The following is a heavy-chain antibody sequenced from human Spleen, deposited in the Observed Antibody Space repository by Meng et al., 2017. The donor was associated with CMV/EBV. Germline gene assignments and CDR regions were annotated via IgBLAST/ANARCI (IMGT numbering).Heavy chain of an antibody. Sequence: TVSGVCISTGGHYWRWSRQHPGLVVEWIGYIYYSGTTSYNPSLKSRITISVDTSENQFSLKLSSVTAVDTGADYGARTGDNGSHSYWGQGTLVTVSS. D-gene: IGHD1-26*01. V-gene: IGHV4-31*03. CDR1: GVCISTGGHY. J-gene: IGHJ4*02. CDR3: ARTGDNGSHSY. CDR2: IYYSGTT.